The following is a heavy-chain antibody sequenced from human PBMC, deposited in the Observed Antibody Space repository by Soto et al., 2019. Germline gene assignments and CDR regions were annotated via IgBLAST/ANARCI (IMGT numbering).Heavy chain of an antibody. CDR3: AREGLYGSSQDNTFDF. Sequence: QVQLVQSGAEVKKSGASVRISCKASGYTFKRHGINWVRQATGQGPEWIGWMNPNSGNTGYAQKFQGRVTMTMDSSITTAYMDLSSLTSEDAAIYYCAREGLYGSSQDNTFDFWGQGTMVTVSS. D-gene: IGHD6-19*01. CDR1: GYTFKRHG. V-gene: IGHV1-8*01. CDR2: MNPNSGNT. J-gene: IGHJ3*01.